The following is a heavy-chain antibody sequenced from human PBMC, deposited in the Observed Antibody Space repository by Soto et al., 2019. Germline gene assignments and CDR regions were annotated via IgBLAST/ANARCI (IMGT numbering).Heavy chain of an antibody. CDR1: GFSFGDYD. CDR3: ATAGRNFFGS. CDR2: LYDDGRT. V-gene: IGHV3-23*01. D-gene: IGHD3-10*01. Sequence: EVQLLESGGGLVQPGGSLRLSCAASGFSFGDYDMGWVRQPPGKGPEWVSSLYDDGRTFYLYSVRGRFTISRDNSKTTLFLQMNGLTADDTAVYFCATAGRNFFGSWGQGTLVTVSS. J-gene: IGHJ4*02.